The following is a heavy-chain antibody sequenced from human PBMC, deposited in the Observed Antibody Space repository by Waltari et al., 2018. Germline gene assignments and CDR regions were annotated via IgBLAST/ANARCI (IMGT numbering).Heavy chain of an antibody. CDR1: GYTFTGYY. V-gene: IGHV1-2*02. CDR2: INPNSGGT. CDR3: ARDPQEQPLDY. Sequence: QVQLVQSGAEEQNPGAAVKVSCAASGYTFTGYYMHWGRQAPGQGLEWMGWINPNSGGTNYAQKFQGRVTMTRDTSISTAYMELSRLRSDDTAVYYCARDPQEQPLDYWGQGTLVTVSS. D-gene: IGHD1-1*01. J-gene: IGHJ4*02.